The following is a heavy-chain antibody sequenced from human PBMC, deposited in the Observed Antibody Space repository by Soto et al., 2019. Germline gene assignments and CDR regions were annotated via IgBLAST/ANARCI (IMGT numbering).Heavy chain of an antibody. D-gene: IGHD1-26*01. V-gene: IGHV4-31*03. J-gene: IGHJ3*02. CDR3: ASNIVGGVPGYSGGYSYAFDI. Sequence: SLTLSLTSTVSGGSISSGGYYCSWIHQNQGKGREWIGYIYYSGSTNYNPSLKSRVTISVDTSKNQFSLKLSSVTAADTAVYYCASNIVGGVPGYSGGYSYAFDIWGQGTMVTVSS. CDR2: IYYSGST. CDR1: GGSISSGGYY.